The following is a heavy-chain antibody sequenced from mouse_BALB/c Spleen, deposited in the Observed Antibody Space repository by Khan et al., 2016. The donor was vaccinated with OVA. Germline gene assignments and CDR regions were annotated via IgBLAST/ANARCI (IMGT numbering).Heavy chain of an antibody. CDR2: INPHIGET. J-gene: IGHJ2*01. CDR1: GYSFTGYF. V-gene: IGHV1-20*02. Sequence: EVQLKESGPELVRPGASVKISCTASGYSFTGYFMNWVMQSHGKSLEWIGRINPHIGETFYNQRFKDKATLTVDESSSTAHMALRSLASEDSAVDYCTRIYRSYFDYWGRGTTLTVSS. CDR3: TRIYRSYFDY. D-gene: IGHD1-1*01.